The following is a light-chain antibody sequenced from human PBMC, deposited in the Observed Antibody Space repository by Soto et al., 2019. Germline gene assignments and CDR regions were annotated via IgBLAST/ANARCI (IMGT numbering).Light chain of an antibody. V-gene: IGLV2-14*01. CDR2: DVS. J-gene: IGLJ2*01. Sequence: QSALTQPASVSGSPGQSITISCTGTSSDIGGYDYVSWYQQHPGKAPELMIYDVSNRPSGVSNRFSGSKSGNTACLTISGLRAEDEADYYCSSYTSSSTLVFGGGTKLTVL. CDR1: SSDIGGYDY. CDR3: SSYTSSSTLV.